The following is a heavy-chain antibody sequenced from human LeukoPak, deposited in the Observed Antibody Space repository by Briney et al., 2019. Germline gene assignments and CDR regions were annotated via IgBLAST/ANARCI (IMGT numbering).Heavy chain of an antibody. CDR2: ITNSGNSV. CDR3: TSFYEP. V-gene: IGHV3-21*01. J-gene: IGHJ5*02. CDR1: GFTFSLYS. Sequence: GGSLRLSCAASGFTFSLYSMNWVRQAPGQGLEWVSSITNSGNSVYYADSVKGRFSISRDNAKNSVYLQMNSLRAEDTAVYYCTSFYEPWGQGTLVTVSS.